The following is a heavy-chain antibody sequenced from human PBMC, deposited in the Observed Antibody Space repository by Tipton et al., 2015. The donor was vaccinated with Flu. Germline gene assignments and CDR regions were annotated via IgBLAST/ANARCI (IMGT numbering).Heavy chain of an antibody. CDR1: GFTFDDYG. CDR3: ARDPKRGDGYNQNWYFDL. D-gene: IGHD5-24*01. Sequence: SLRLSCAASGFTFDDYGMSWVRQAPGKGLEWVSGINWNGGSTGYADSVKGRFTISRDNAKNSLYLQMNSLRAEGTALYHCARDPKRGDGYNQNWYFDLWGRGPLVTVSS. CDR2: INWNGGST. V-gene: IGHV3-20*01. J-gene: IGHJ2*01.